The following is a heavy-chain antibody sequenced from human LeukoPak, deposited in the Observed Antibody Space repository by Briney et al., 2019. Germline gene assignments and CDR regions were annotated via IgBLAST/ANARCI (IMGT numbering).Heavy chain of an antibody. CDR3: ARALGGTAGYYFDY. V-gene: IGHV4-34*01. D-gene: IGHD2-21*02. J-gene: IGHJ4*02. CDR2: INHSGST. CDR1: GGSFSDYY. Sequence: SETLSLTCAVYGGSFSDYYWSWIRQPPGKGLEWIGEINHSGSTNYNPSLKSRVTISVDTSKNQFSLKLSSVTAADTAVYYCARALGGTAGYYFDYWGQGTLVTVSS.